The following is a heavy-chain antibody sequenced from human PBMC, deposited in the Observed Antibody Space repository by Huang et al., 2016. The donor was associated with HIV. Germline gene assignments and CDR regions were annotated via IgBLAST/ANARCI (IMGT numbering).Heavy chain of an antibody. CDR3: AKGDYGDYLHYFDS. CDR1: GFTFGSYA. V-gene: IGHV3-23*01. D-gene: IGHD4-17*01. Sequence: EVHLMESGGGLVQPGGSLRLSCTAYGFTFGSYAMSWVRQAPGEWLEWVSLFGGSGVTTYYSDSVKGRFTISRDNSKNELYLHMNSLRVEDTAIYYCAKGDYGDYLHYFDSCGQGTLVTVSS. CDR2: FGGSGVTT. J-gene: IGHJ4*02.